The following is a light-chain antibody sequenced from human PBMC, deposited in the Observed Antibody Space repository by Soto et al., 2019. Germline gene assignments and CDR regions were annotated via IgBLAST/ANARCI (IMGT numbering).Light chain of an antibody. CDR3: QNGYT. J-gene: IGKJ2*01. CDR2: DAS. CDR1: QSISSW. Sequence: DIQMTQSPSTLSASVGDRVTITCRASQSISSWLAWYQQKPGKAPKLLIYDASSLESGVPSRFSGSGSGTEFTLTISRLQPDDFATYYCQNGYTFGQGTKLEIK. V-gene: IGKV1-5*01.